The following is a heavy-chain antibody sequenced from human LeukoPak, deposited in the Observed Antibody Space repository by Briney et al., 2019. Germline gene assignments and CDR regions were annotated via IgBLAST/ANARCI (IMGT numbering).Heavy chain of an antibody. V-gene: IGHV1-69*05. J-gene: IGHJ4*02. D-gene: IGHD3-10*01. CDR1: GGTFSSCA. Sequence: SVKVSCKASGGTFSSCAISWVRQAPGQGLEWMGRIIPIFGTANYAQKFQGRVTITTDESTSTAYMELSSLRSEDTAVYYCARVHRYGSGSYYLDYWGQGTLVTVPS. CDR3: ARVHRYGSGSYYLDY. CDR2: IIPIFGTA.